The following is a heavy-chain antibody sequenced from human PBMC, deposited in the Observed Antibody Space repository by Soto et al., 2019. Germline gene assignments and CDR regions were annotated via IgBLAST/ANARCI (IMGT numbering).Heavy chain of an antibody. V-gene: IGHV3-23*01. J-gene: IGHJ1*01. D-gene: IGHD3-9*01. CDR3: FKIHAYHSRSYFTQH. CDR2: ISGSGDST. Sequence: CCAAAIPTPCCNIVYRVRHAPRKGLEWVSTISGSGDSTYYADSVKGRFTISTDNSKNTLYLQMNSLRAEDTAVYYCFKIHAYHSRSYFTQH. CDR1: IPTPCCNI.